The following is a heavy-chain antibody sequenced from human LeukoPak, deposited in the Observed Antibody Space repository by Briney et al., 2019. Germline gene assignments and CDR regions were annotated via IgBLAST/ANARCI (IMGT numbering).Heavy chain of an antibody. Sequence: GRSLRLSCAASGFTFSSYGMHWVRQAPGKGLKWVAVISYDGSNKYYADSVKGRFTISRDNSKNTLYLQMNSLRAEDTAVYYCAKESALTNAFDIWGQGTMVTVSS. V-gene: IGHV3-30*18. CDR3: AKESALTNAFDI. CDR1: GFTFSSYG. CDR2: ISYDGSNK. D-gene: IGHD1-14*01. J-gene: IGHJ3*02.